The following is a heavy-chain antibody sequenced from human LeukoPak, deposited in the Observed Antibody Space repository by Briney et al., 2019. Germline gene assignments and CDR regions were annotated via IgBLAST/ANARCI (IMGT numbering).Heavy chain of an antibody. D-gene: IGHD3-10*01. CDR2: IYHIGST. V-gene: IGHV4-4*02. CDR3: ARRYIRGDTYGFDI. Sequence: SETLSLTCAVSGGSISSRNWWSWVRRPPGKGLEWIGEIYHIGSTNYNPSLKSRVTISVDKSKNQFSLKLSSVTAADTAVYYCARRYIRGDTYGFDIWGQGTMVTVSS. J-gene: IGHJ3*02. CDR1: GGSISSRNW.